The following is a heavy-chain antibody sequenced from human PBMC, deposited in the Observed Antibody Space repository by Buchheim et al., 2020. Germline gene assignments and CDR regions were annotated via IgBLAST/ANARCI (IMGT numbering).Heavy chain of an antibody. CDR1: GGSFSGYY. V-gene: IGHV4-34*01. CDR2: INHSGST. CDR3: ARGRAPNYYYYGMDV. Sequence: QVQLQQWGAGLLKPSETLSLTCAVYGGSFSGYYWSWIRQPPGKGLEWIGEINHSGSTNYNPSLKSRVTISVDTSKNQFSLKLSSVTAADTAVYYCARGRAPNYYYYGMDVWGQGTT. J-gene: IGHJ6*02.